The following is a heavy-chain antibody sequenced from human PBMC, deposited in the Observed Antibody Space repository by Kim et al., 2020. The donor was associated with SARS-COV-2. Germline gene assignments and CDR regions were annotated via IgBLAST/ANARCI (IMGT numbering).Heavy chain of an antibody. CDR3: ARGAVSAPVRLDY. CDR2: IYYNGNT. CDR1: GVSFIGSY. Sequence: SETLSLTCTFSGVSFIGSYWTWIRQAPGKGLEWIGYIYYNGNTKYSPSLKSRVSISLDKPLNQFSLNVVSVTADDTAVFYCARGAVSAPVRLDYLGPGAL. V-gene: IGHV4-59*01. D-gene: IGHD6-19*01. J-gene: IGHJ4*01.